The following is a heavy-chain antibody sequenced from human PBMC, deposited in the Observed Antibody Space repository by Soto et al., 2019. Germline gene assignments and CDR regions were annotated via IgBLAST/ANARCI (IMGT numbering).Heavy chain of an antibody. D-gene: IGHD2-15*01. J-gene: IGHJ4*02. CDR3: AAGGVLPRYY. V-gene: IGHV4-30-2*01. Sequence: QLQLQASGSGLVKPSQTLSLTCAVSGGSISSGGYSWRWIRQPPGKGLEWIGYIYHSGSTYYNPSLKSRVTISVDRSKNQFSLKLSSVTAADTAVYCCAAGGVLPRYYWCQGTLVTVSS. CDR2: IYHSGST. CDR1: GGSISSGGYS.